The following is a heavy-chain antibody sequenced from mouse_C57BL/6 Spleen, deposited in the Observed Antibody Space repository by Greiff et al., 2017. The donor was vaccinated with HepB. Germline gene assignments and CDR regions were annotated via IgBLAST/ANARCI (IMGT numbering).Heavy chain of an antibody. CDR2: IYPGDGDT. D-gene: IGHD3-2*02. V-gene: IGHV1-82*01. Sequence: VQLQQSGPELVKPGASVKISCKASGYAFSSSWMNWVKQRPGKGLEWIGRIYPGDGDTNYNGKFKGKATLTADKSSSTAYMQLSSLTSEDSAVYFWARRGELRREGYAMDYWGQGTSVTVSS. CDR3: ARRGELRREGYAMDY. J-gene: IGHJ4*01. CDR1: GYAFSSSW.